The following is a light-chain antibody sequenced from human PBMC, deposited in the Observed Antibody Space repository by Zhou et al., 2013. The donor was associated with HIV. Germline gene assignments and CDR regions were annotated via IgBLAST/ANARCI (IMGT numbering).Light chain of an antibody. CDR3: QKYDSGPRT. V-gene: IGKV1-6*01. J-gene: IGKJ1*01. CDR1: QGIGSD. CDR2: GAS. Sequence: AIQMTQSPSSLSATVGDRVTITCRASQGIGSDLAWYQHKPGKAPKLLIYGASTLHNGVPSRFSGSGSGTDFTLTISSLQAEDAATYYCQKYDSGPRTFGQGTKLVIK.